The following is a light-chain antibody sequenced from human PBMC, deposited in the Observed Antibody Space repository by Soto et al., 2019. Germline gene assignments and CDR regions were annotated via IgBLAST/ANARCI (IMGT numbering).Light chain of an antibody. CDR2: DAS. V-gene: IGKV3-11*01. Sequence: EIVMTQSPATLSVSPGETASLSCRASQSAGNFLAWYQQKPGQAPRLLIYDASNRATGIPARFSGSGFGTDFTLTISSLEPEDFAVYYCHQRNKWRTFGQGTKVDNK. CDR1: QSAGNF. J-gene: IGKJ1*01. CDR3: HQRNKWRT.